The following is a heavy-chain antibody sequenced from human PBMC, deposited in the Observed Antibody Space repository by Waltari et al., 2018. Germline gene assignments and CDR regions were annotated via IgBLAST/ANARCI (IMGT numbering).Heavy chain of an antibody. CDR1: GFQFKTYG. Sequence: EVQLLESGGGLIQPWGSLRLSCTVSGFQFKTYGMSWVRQAPGKGLEWVSSVTRSGDTTYYGDSVKGRFTISRDNSKDTLYLLMDNLRVEDTALYYCAKDIGGLDGDSKMFDSWGQGTLVIVSS. J-gene: IGHJ4*02. CDR3: AKDIGGLDGDSKMFDS. D-gene: IGHD4-17*01. CDR2: VTRSGDTT. V-gene: IGHV3-23*01.